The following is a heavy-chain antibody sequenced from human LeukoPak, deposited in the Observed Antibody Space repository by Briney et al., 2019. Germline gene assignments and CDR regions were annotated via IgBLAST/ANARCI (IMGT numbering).Heavy chain of an antibody. CDR1: GYTFTSYG. CDR3: ARPSRGMTGYYADY. V-gene: IGHV1-18*01. J-gene: IGHJ4*02. D-gene: IGHD3-9*01. CDR2: ISAYNGNT. Sequence: ASVKVSCKASGYTFTSYGIGWVRQAPGQGLEWMGWISAYNGNTNYAQKLQGRVTMTTDTSTSTAYMELRSLRSDDTAVYYCARPSRGMTGYYADYWGQGTLVTVSS.